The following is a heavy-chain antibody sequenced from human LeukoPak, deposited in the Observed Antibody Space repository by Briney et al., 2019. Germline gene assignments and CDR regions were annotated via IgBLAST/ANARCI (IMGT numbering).Heavy chain of an antibody. Sequence: PGGSLRLSCAASGFTFSSYAMSWVRQAPGKGLEWVSPISGSGGSTYYADSVKGRFTISRDNSKIKLYLQMNSVRAEDTGVYYCAKGYYDYVWGSYYFDYWGQGTLVTVSS. CDR1: GFTFSSYA. V-gene: IGHV3-23*01. J-gene: IGHJ4*02. CDR3: AKGYYDYVWGSYYFDY. D-gene: IGHD3-16*01. CDR2: ISGSGGST.